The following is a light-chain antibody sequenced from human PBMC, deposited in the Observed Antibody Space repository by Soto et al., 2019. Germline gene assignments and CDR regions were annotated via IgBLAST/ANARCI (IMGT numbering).Light chain of an antibody. V-gene: IGKV3-15*01. CDR1: QSINSK. Sequence: AMTQSLATVSLSAGERATLSGRASQSINSKLVWYQQKPGQAPRFLIYGASTRATDIPARFSGSGSGTEFTLTVSSLQSEDFAVYYCQQYTTWPLIPFAQGARLAIK. CDR3: QQYTTWPLIP. J-gene: IGKJ5*01. CDR2: GAS.